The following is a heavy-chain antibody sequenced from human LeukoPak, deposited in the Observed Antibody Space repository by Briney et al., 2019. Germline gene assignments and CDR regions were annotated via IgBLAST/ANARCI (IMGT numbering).Heavy chain of an antibody. D-gene: IGHD3-3*01. J-gene: IGHJ2*01. V-gene: IGHV4-38-2*01. Sequence: PSETLSLTCAVSGYSISSGYYWGWIRQPPGKGLEWIGSIYHSGSTYYNPSLKSRVTISVDTSKNQFSLKLSSVTAADTDVYYCARQVGSVVLEWLPTSSYWYFDLWGRGTLVTVSS. CDR1: GYSISSGYY. CDR3: ARQVGSVVLEWLPTSSYWYFDL. CDR2: IYHSGST.